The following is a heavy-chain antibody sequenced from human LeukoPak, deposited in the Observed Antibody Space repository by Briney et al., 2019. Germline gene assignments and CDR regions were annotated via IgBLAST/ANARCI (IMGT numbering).Heavy chain of an antibody. Sequence: GGSLRLSCAASGFTFSDYYMNWIRQAPGKGLEWVSYISDSGGYTHYADSVKGRFTISRDNAKNSLYLQMNSLRAEDTAVYYCASMVRGNDYWGQGTLVTVSS. J-gene: IGHJ4*02. CDR3: ASMVRGNDY. CDR1: GFTFSDYY. D-gene: IGHD3-10*01. CDR2: ISDSGGYT. V-gene: IGHV3-11*03.